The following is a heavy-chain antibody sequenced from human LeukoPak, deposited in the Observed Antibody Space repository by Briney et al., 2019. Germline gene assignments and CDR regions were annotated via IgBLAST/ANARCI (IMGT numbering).Heavy chain of an antibody. CDR1: GFTFSSYW. J-gene: IGHJ4*02. Sequence: GGSLRLSCAASGFTFSSYWMSWVRQAPGKGLEWVANIKQDGSEKYYVDSVKGRFTISRDNAKNSLYLQMNSLRAEDTAVYYCASNRHYYDSSGYFXWGQGTLVTV. D-gene: IGHD3-22*01. CDR2: IKQDGSEK. CDR3: ASNRHYYDSSGYFX. V-gene: IGHV3-7*01.